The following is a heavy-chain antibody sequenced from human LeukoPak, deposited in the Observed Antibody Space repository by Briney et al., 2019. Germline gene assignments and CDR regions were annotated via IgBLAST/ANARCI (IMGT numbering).Heavy chain of an antibody. D-gene: IGHD3-10*01. CDR2: INAGNGNT. CDR1: GYTFTSYA. V-gene: IGHV1-3*01. CDR3: ARYPVWFGEYDYGMDV. Sequence: GASVKVSCKASGYTFTSYAMHWVRQAPGQRLEWMGWINAGNGNTKYSQKFQGRVTITRDTSASTAYMELSSLRSEDTAVYYCARYPVWFGEYDYGMDVWGQGTTVTVSS. J-gene: IGHJ6*02.